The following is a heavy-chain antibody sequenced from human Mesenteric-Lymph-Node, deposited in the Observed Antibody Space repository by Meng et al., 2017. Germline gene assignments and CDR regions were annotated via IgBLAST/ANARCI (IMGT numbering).Heavy chain of an antibody. Sequence: VEVFQSGAGVKKPGSSVKVSCKASGGTFSSYAISWVQQAPGQGLEWMGGIIPIFGTATYAQKFQGRVTITADESTSTAYMELSSLRSEDTAVYYCARGASSWPYYFDYWGQGTLVTVSS. CDR2: IIPIFGTA. V-gene: IGHV1-69*01. J-gene: IGHJ4*02. CDR1: GGTFSSYA. D-gene: IGHD6-13*01. CDR3: ARGASSWPYYFDY.